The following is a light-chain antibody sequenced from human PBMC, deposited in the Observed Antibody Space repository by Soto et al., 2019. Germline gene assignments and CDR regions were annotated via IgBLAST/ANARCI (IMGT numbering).Light chain of an antibody. CDR1: SGHNSYA. V-gene: IGLV4-69*01. CDR2: LNSDGSH. Sequence: QSVLTQSPSASASLGASVKLTCTLSSGHNSYAIAWHQQQPEKGPRYLMNLNSDGSHSRGDGIPDRFSGSSSGAERYLTISSLQSEDEADYYGQTWGTGSYVVFGGGTKLTVL. J-gene: IGLJ2*01. CDR3: QTWGTGSYVV.